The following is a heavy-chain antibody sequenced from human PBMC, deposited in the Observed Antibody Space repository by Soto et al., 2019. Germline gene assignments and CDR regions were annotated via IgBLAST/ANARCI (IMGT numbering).Heavy chain of an antibody. CDR1: GYKLGSAW. D-gene: IGHD3-16*01. V-gene: IGHV5-51*01. CDR3: ARQISFVCDS. Sequence: PGESLKISCEGAGYKLGSAWIGWVRRKPGKGLEWVGIIKPGTSDIRYSPSFRGQVTISADEAANTAFLQWSSLKTSDTAIYYCARQISFVCDSWGQGTLVTVSS. CDR2: IKPGTSDI. J-gene: IGHJ4*02.